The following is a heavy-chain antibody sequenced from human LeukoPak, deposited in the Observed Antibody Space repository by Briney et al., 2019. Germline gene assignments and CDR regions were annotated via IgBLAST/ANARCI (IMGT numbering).Heavy chain of an antibody. Sequence: PSETLSLTCTVSGGSISSSSYYWGWIRQPPRKGLEWIGSIYYSGSTYYNPSLKSRVTISVDTSKNQFSLKLSSVTAADTAVYYCARGYSSSWYYFDYWGQGTLVTVSS. D-gene: IGHD6-13*01. V-gene: IGHV4-39*07. J-gene: IGHJ4*02. CDR3: ARGYSSSWYYFDY. CDR2: IYYSGST. CDR1: GGSISSSSYY.